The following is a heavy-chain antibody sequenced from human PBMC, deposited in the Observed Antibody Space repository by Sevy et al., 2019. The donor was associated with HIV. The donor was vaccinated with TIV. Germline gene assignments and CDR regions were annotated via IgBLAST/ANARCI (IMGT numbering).Heavy chain of an antibody. CDR2: ISFSSNYI. D-gene: IGHD6-13*01. V-gene: IGHV3-21*01. CDR1: GFTFSTYT. Sequence: GGSLRLSCAASGFTFSTYTMNWVRQAPGKALQCVSSISFSSNYIFFADSMKGRFTISRDNAKNSLYLQMNSLRAEDTAVYYCARGHSSSWPYFDYWGQGTLVTVSS. J-gene: IGHJ4*02. CDR3: ARGHSSSWPYFDY.